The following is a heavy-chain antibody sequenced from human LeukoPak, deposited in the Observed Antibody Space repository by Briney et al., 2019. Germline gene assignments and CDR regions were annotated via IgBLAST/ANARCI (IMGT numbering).Heavy chain of an antibody. CDR2: IIPIFGTA. J-gene: IGHJ4*02. Sequence: ASVKVSCKASGGTFSSYAISWVRQAPGQGLEWMGGIIPIFGTANYAQKFQGRVTITADESTSTAYMELSSLRSEDTAVYYCARSNFDYCGSGSPHPYYFDYWGQGTLVTVSS. V-gene: IGHV1-69*13. CDR1: GGTFSSYA. D-gene: IGHD3-10*01. CDR3: ARSNFDYCGSGSPHPYYFDY.